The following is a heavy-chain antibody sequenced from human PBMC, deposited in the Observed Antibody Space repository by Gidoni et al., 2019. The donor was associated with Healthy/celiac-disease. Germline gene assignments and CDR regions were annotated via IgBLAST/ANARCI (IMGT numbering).Heavy chain of an antibody. J-gene: IGHJ3*02. Sequence: EVQLLESGGGLVQPGGSLRLSCAASGFTFRSYAMSWVRQAPGKGLEWVSAISGSGGSTYYADSVKGRFTISRDNSKNTLYLQMNSLRAEDTAVYYCAKSIGEQWLVMSAFDIWGQGTMVTVSS. CDR1: GFTFRSYA. CDR3: AKSIGEQWLVMSAFDI. CDR2: ISGSGGST. D-gene: IGHD6-19*01. V-gene: IGHV3-23*01.